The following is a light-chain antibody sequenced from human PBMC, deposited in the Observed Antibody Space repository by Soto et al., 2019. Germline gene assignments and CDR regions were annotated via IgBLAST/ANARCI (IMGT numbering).Light chain of an antibody. V-gene: IGLV1-51*02. CDR1: SSDIGKNF. CDR2: GNN. Sequence: QSVLTQPPSVSAAPGQAVTISCSGSSSDIGKNFVSWYQQLPGAAPKLLIYGNNNRPSGIPDRFSGSKSGTSATLGITGLQTADEADYYCGTWDSSLGAGVFGGGTQLTVL. CDR3: GTWDSSLGAGV. J-gene: IGLJ2*01.